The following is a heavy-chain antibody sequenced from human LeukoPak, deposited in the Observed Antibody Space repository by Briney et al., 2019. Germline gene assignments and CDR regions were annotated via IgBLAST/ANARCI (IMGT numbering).Heavy chain of an antibody. CDR1: GFTVSSNY. J-gene: IGHJ4*02. V-gene: IGHV3-21*01. D-gene: IGHD5-24*01. CDR3: ARDSTRDGYNYGY. Sequence: GGSLRLSCAASGFTVSSNYMSWVRQAPGKGLEWVSSISSSSSYIYYADSVKGRFTISRDNAKNSLYLQMNSLRAEDTAVYYCARDSTRDGYNYGYWGQGTLVTVSS. CDR2: ISSSSSYI.